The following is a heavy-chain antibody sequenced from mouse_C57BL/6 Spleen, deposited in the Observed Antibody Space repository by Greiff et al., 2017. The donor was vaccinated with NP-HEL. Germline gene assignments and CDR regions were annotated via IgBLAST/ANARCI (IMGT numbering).Heavy chain of an antibody. J-gene: IGHJ2*01. CDR1: GYTFTSYW. CDR2: IHPNSGST. V-gene: IGHV1-64*01. Sequence: QVQLQQPGAELVKPGASVKLSCKASGYTFTSYWMHWVKQRPGQGLEWIGMIHPNSGSTNYNEKFKSKATLPVDKSSSTAYMQLSSLTSEDSAVYYCAREEEYYGSSPYYWGQGTTLTVSS. CDR3: AREEEYYGSSPYY. D-gene: IGHD1-1*01.